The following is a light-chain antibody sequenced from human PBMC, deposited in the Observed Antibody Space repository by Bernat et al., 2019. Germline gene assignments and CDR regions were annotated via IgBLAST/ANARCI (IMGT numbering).Light chain of an antibody. CDR3: QQSDNPPWT. CDR1: QGISVY. Sequence: IRMTQSPFSLSASVGDRVTITCRASQGISVYLNWYQQKPGKAPKLLIHGASSLQSEVPSRFSGDGSGTEFTLTITSLQPEDFAIYYCQQSDNPPWTFGQGTKVEIK. V-gene: IGKV1-39*01. J-gene: IGKJ1*01. CDR2: GAS.